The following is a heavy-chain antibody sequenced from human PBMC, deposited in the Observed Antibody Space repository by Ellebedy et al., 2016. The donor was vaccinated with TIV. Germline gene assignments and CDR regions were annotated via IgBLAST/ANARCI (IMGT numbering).Heavy chain of an antibody. CDR2: IDRDGSTT. Sequence: GGSLRLSCAASGFTFSSYWMHWVRQAPGKGLVWVARIDRDGSTTKYADSVKGRVTISRDNAKNPLYLQMDSLRADDTALYYCARLKMYVSPFYAMDVWGQGTAVTVSS. CDR3: ARLKMYVSPFYAMDV. CDR1: GFTFSSYW. J-gene: IGHJ6*02. D-gene: IGHD2-8*01. V-gene: IGHV3-74*01.